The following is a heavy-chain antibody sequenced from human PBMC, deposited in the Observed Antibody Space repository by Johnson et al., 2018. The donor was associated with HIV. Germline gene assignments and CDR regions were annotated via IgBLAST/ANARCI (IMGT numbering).Heavy chain of an antibody. V-gene: IGHV3-11*04. CDR2: ISSSDSTI. CDR3: AGRGLYSGSYPI. CDR1: GFAFSDCY. J-gene: IGHJ3*02. D-gene: IGHD1-26*01. Sequence: QVQLVESGGGLVKPGGSLRLSCAASGFAFSDCYMSWIRQAPGKGLEWISYISSSDSTIYYADSVKGRFTLSRDNSKNTLYLQMNSLRAEDTAVYYCAGRGLYSGSYPIWGQGTMVTVSS.